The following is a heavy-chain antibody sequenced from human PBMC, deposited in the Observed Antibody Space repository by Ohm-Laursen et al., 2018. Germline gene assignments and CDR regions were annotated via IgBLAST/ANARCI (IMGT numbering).Heavy chain of an antibody. CDR2: IYYSGST. Sequence: GTLSLTCTVSGGSISSGGYYWSWIRQPPGKGLEWIGSIYYSGSTNYKPSLKSRVTISVDTSKNQFSLKLSSVNAADTAVYYCARYYYDSSGYYYIYYGMDVWGQGTTVTVSS. D-gene: IGHD3-22*01. CDR1: GGSISSGGYY. CDR3: ARYYYDSSGYYYIYYGMDV. V-gene: IGHV4-61*08. J-gene: IGHJ6*02.